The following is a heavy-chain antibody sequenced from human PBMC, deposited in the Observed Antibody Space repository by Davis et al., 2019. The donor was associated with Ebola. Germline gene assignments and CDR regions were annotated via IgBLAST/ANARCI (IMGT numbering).Heavy chain of an antibody. J-gene: IGHJ4*02. CDR3: ARGGLLWFGEYFDY. V-gene: IGHV6-1*01. CDR2: TYYRSKWYN. Sequence: MPSETLSLTCALPGDSVSSNSAAWNWIRQSPSRGLEWLGRTYYRSKWYNDYAVSAKSRITINPDTSKNQFSLQLNSVTPEDTAVYYCARGGLLWFGEYFDYWGQGTLVTVSS. D-gene: IGHD3-10*01. CDR1: GDSVSSNSAA.